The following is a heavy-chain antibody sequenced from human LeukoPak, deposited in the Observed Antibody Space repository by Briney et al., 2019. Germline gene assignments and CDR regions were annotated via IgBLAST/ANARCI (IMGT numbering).Heavy chain of an antibody. J-gene: IGHJ4*02. D-gene: IGHD3-16*02. Sequence: GGSLRLSCAASGFTFSNYAMHWVRQAPDKGLEWVAVVSYDGSNKYYADSVKGRFTVSRDNSKNTLYLQMNSLRAEDTAVYYCAIGDSLGELSSSFEYWGQGTLVTVPS. V-gene: IGHV3-30*04. CDR3: AIGDSLGELSSSFEY. CDR2: VSYDGSNK. CDR1: GFTFSNYA.